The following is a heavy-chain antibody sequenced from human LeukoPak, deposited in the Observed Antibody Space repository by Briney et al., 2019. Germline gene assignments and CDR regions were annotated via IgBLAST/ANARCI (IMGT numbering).Heavy chain of an antibody. V-gene: IGHV3-21*01. Sequence: GSLRLSCAASGFTFSSYSMNWVRQAPGKGLEWVSSISSSSSYIYYADSVKGRFTISRDNAKNSLYLQMNSLRAEDTAVYYCARGDVVGATTGFDYWGQGTLVTVSS. J-gene: IGHJ4*02. CDR3: ARGDVVGATTGFDY. D-gene: IGHD1-26*01. CDR1: GFTFSSYS. CDR2: ISSSSSYI.